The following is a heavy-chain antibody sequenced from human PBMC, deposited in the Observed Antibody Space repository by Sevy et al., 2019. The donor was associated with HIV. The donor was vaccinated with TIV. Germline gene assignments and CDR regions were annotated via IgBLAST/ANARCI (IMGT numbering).Heavy chain of an antibody. CDR2: ITSSSSFI. CDR1: GFTFRSYS. D-gene: IGHD1-20*01. V-gene: IGHV3-21*01. CDR3: ARPTSGLSEYEPLDNARFYGMDV. J-gene: IGHJ6*02. Sequence: GSLRLSCAASGFTFRSYSMNWVRQAPGRGLEWVSSITSSSSFIFYADSVKGRFTISRDNAKNSLFLQMNSLRAEVTAGYYCARPTSGLSEYEPLDNARFYGMDVWGQGTTVTVSS.